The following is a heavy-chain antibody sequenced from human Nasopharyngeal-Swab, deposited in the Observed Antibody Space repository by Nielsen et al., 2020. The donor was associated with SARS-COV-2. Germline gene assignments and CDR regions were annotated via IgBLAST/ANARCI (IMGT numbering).Heavy chain of an antibody. Sequence: GGSLRLPCAASGFTFSSYSMNWVRQAPGKGLEWVSSISSSSSYIYYADSVKGRFTISRDNAKNSLYLQMNSLRAEDTAVYYCARDIPLHYYGMDVWGQGTTVTVSS. D-gene: IGHD2-21*01. J-gene: IGHJ6*02. V-gene: IGHV3-21*01. CDR1: GFTFSSYS. CDR3: ARDIPLHYYGMDV. CDR2: ISSSSSYI.